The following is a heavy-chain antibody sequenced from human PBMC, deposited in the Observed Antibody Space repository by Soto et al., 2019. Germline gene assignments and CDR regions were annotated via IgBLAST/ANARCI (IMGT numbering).Heavy chain of an antibody. J-gene: IGHJ2*01. Sequence: QVQLVESGGGVVQPGRSLRLSCAASGFTFSSYGMHWVRQAPGKGLEWVAVIWYDGSNKYYADSVKGRFTISRDNSKNTLYLQMNSLRAEDTAVYYCARREAVAGTESEGAADWYFDLWGRGTLVTVSS. CDR1: GFTFSSYG. D-gene: IGHD6-19*01. V-gene: IGHV3-33*01. CDR3: ARREAVAGTESEGAADWYFDL. CDR2: IWYDGSNK.